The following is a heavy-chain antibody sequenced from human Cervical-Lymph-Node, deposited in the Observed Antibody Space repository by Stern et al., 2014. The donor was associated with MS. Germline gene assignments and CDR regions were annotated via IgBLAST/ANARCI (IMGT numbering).Heavy chain of an antibody. V-gene: IGHV4-61*01. Sequence: VQLVESGPGLVKPSETLSLICSVSGASVNGGRYYWSWIRQSQGRGLEWIGCVVYYGSAKYNPSHKSRVTMSIDTAKNQFSLKVNSVTAADTAIYYCTRDNPDTGAMLYGLDVWGQGTTVTVSS. CDR2: VVYYGSA. CDR3: TRDNPDTGAMLYGLDV. J-gene: IGHJ6*02. CDR1: GASVNGGRYY. D-gene: IGHD1-1*01.